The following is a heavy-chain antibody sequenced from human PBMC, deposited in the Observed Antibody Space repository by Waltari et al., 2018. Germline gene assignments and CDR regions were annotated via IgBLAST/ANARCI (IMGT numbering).Heavy chain of an antibody. CDR2: VYASVNT. V-gene: IGHV4-59*02. J-gene: IGHJ4*02. CDR1: GVSVSRYY. D-gene: IGHD3-3*01. CDR3: ARGWSGNSYFPY. Sequence: QVQLQESGPGLVRPSETLSLTCAASGVSVSRYYWNWIRQSPERGLEWMGYVYASVNTNYIPALKSRVIISAYTANNQLALRLHSVTAADTAIYYCARGWSGNSYFPYLCQGALVTVSS.